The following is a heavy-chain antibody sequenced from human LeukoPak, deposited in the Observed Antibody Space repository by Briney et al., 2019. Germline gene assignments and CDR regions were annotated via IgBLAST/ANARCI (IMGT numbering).Heavy chain of an antibody. CDR2: IKQDGSEK. CDR3: ARDSYCGGDCYPNAFDI. CDR1: GFTFSSYW. J-gene: IGHJ3*02. D-gene: IGHD2-21*02. V-gene: IGHV3-7*01. Sequence: GGSLRLSCAASGFTFSSYWMSWVRQAPGKGLEWVANIKQDGSEKYYVDSVKGRFTISRDNAENSLYLQMNSLRAEDTAVYYCARDSYCGGDCYPNAFDIWGQGTMVTVSS.